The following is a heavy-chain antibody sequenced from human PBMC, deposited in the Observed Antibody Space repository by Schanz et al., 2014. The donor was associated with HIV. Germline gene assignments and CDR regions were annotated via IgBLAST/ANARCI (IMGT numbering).Heavy chain of an antibody. J-gene: IGHJ6*02. V-gene: IGHV3-23*04. CDR1: GFMFSSYV. Sequence: VQLVESGGGVVQPGGSLRVSCAASGFMFSSYVMSWIRQAPGKGLECVSSISGSGTSTHYADSAKGRFTISRDNSKYTLYLQMNSLRVEDTAVYYCAKDMVPGDITGAYYYYGVDVWGQGTTVTVSS. D-gene: IGHD2-2*01. CDR2: ISGSGTST. CDR3: AKDMVPGDITGAYYYYGVDV.